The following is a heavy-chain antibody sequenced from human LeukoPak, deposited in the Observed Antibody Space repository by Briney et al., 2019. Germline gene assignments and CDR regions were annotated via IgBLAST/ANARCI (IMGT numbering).Heavy chain of an antibody. CDR3: ARGTGDVGFDY. D-gene: IGHD7-27*01. CDR2: TYYRSKWYN. CDR1: GYSFSSNSAA. Sequence: SQTLSLTCAIYGYSFSSNSAAWNWIRRSPSRGLEWLGRTYYRSKWYNHYAVSVKSRIIINPDTSKNQFSLQLNSVIPEDTAVYYCARGTGDVGFDYWGQGTLVTVSS. V-gene: IGHV6-1*01. J-gene: IGHJ4*02.